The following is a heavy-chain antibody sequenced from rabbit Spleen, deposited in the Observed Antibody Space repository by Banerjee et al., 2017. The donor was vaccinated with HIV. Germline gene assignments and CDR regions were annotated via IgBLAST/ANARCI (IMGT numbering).Heavy chain of an antibody. Sequence: QSLEESGGDMVKPGASLTLTCTASGFSFSSNYYICWVRQAPGKGPEWIGCIYPDGSGSTAYATWAKGRFTISTTSSTTVTLQVTRLTAADTATYFCARDTSSSFSSYGMDLWGQGTLVTVS. CDR1: GFSFSSNYY. CDR3: ARDTSSSFSSYGMDL. D-gene: IGHD1-1*01. V-gene: IGHV1S40*01. CDR2: IYPDGSGST. J-gene: IGHJ6*01.